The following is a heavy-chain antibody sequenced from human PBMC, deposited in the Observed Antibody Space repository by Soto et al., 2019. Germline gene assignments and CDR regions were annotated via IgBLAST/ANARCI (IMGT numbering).Heavy chain of an antibody. CDR3: ARAAIVAKTLYN. CDR1: GGSFSGYY. V-gene: IGHV4-34*01. CDR2: INHSGST. Sequence: QVQLQQWGAGLLKPSETLSLTCAVYGGSFSGYYWSWIRQPPGKGLEWIGEINHSGSTNYNPSLKSRVTISVDTSKNQFSLKLSSVTAADTAVYYCARAAIVAKTLYNWGQGTLVTVSS. J-gene: IGHJ4*02. D-gene: IGHD5-12*01.